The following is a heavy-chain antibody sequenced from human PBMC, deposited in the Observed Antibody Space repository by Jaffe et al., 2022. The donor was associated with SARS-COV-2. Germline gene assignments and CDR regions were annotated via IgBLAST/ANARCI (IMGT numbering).Heavy chain of an antibody. CDR2: IYYSGST. D-gene: IGHD3-22*01. CDR3: ARYNGATADDSSGYRNWFDP. CDR1: GGSISSYY. J-gene: IGHJ5*02. Sequence: QVQLQESGPGLVKPSETLSLTCTVSGGSISSYYWSWIRQPPGKGLEWIGYIYYSGSTNYNPSLKSRVTISVDTSKNQFSLKLSSVTAADTAVYYCARYNGATADDSSGYRNWFDPWGQGTLVTVSS. V-gene: IGHV4-59*01.